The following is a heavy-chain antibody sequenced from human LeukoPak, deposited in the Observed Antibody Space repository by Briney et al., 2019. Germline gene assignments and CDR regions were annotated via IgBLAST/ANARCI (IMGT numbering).Heavy chain of an antibody. J-gene: IGHJ4*02. CDR1: GGSISSSSYY. V-gene: IGHV4-39*07. CDR3: ATTARHCSDY. CDR2: IYYSGST. D-gene: IGHD6-6*01. Sequence: PSETLSLTCTVSGGSISSSSYYWGWIRQPPGKGLEWIGSIYYSGSTYYNPSLKSRVIISIDTSKNQFSLRLSSVTAADTAVYYCATTARHCSDYWGQGTLVTVSS.